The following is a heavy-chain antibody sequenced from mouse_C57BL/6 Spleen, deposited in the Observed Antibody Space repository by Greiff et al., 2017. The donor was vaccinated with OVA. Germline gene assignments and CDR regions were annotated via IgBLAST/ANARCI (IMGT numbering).Heavy chain of an antibody. Sequence: ESGPGLVKPSQSLSLTCSVTGYSITSGYYWNWIRQFPGNKLEWMGYISYDGSNNYNPSLKNRISITRDTSKNQFFLKLNSVTTEDTATYYCAREGANWAYFDYWGQGTTLTVSS. CDR2: ISYDGSN. V-gene: IGHV3-6*01. CDR1: GYSITSGYY. CDR3: AREGANWAYFDY. D-gene: IGHD4-1*01. J-gene: IGHJ2*01.